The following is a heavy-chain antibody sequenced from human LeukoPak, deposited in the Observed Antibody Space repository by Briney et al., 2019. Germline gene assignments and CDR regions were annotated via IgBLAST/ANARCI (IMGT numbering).Heavy chain of an antibody. J-gene: IGHJ4*02. Sequence: SVKVSCKASGGTFSSYAISWVRQAPGQGLEWMGGIIPIFGTANYAQKFQGRVTITADESTSTPYMELSSLRSEDTAVYYCARFRSGYSSLQGGVGYFDYWGQGTLVTVSS. CDR3: ARFRSGYSSLQGGVGYFDY. V-gene: IGHV1-69*13. CDR2: IIPIFGTA. D-gene: IGHD6-19*01. CDR1: GGTFSSYA.